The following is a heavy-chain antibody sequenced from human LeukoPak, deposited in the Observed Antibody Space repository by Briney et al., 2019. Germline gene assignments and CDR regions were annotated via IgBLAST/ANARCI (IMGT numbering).Heavy chain of an antibody. CDR1: GFTFSSYA. CDR3: AKGARLRYFDWLLGYYFDY. D-gene: IGHD3-9*01. CDR2: ISYDGSNK. Sequence: GGSLRLSCAASGFTFSSYAVHWVRQAPGKGLEWVALISYDGSNKYYADSVKGRFTISRDNSKNTLYLQMNSLRAEDTAVYYCAKGARLRYFDWLLGYYFDYWGQGTLVTVSS. J-gene: IGHJ4*02. V-gene: IGHV3-30*04.